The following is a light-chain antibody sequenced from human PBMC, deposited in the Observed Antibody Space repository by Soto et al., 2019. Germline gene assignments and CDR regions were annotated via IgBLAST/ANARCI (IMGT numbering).Light chain of an antibody. V-gene: IGKV3-15*01. CDR2: GAS. J-gene: IGKJ1*01. CDR1: QSVSSN. CDR3: QQYNNWPPTRT. Sequence: EIVMTQSPATLSVSPGERATLSCRASQSVSSNLAWYQQKPGQAPRLLIYGASTRATGIPARFSGSGSGTEFTLTISSLQSEDFGVYYFQQYNNWPPTRTFGQGTKVEIK.